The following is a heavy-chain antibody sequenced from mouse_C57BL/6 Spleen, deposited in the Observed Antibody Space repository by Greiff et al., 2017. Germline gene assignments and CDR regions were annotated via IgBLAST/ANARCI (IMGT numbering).Heavy chain of an antibody. V-gene: IGHV5-16*01. CDR3: ARERGITTVVATDWYFDV. CDR1: GFTFSDYY. D-gene: IGHD1-1*01. Sequence: EVMLVESEGGLVQPGSSMKLSCTASGFTFSDYYMAWVRQVPEKGLEWVANINYDGSSTYYLDSLKSRFIISRDNAKNILYLQMSSLKSEDTATYYCARERGITTVVATDWYFDVWGTGTTVTVSS. J-gene: IGHJ1*03. CDR2: INYDGSST.